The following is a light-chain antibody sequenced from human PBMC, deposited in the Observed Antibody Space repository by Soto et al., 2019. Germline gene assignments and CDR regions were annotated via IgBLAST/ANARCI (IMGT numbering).Light chain of an antibody. CDR3: SSYTTSNTRQIV. V-gene: IGLV2-14*02. Sequence: QSALTQPASVSGSPGQSITISCTGTSSDVGTYALVSWFQQYPGKAPKIIIYEVTRRPSGVSNRFSGSKSGNTAYLTISDLQPEDEADYYCSSYTTSNTRQIVFGTGTKVTVL. CDR1: SSDVGTYAL. J-gene: IGLJ1*01. CDR2: EVT.